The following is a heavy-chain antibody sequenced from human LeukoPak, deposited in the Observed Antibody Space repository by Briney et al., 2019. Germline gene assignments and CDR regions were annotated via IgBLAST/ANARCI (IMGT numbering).Heavy chain of an antibody. D-gene: IGHD5-18*01. J-gene: IGHJ4*02. V-gene: IGHV1-46*01. CDR2: INPSGGST. CDR1: GYTFTGYY. Sequence: ASVKVSCKASGYTFTGYYMHWVRQAPGQGLERMGIINPSGGSTSYAQKFQGRVTMTRDMSTSTVYMELSSLRSEDTAVYYCARGELWLKLFDYWGQGTLVTVSS. CDR3: ARGELWLKLFDY.